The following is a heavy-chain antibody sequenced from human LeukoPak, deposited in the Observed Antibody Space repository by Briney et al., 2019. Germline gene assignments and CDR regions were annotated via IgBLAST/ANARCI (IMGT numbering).Heavy chain of an antibody. J-gene: IGHJ4*02. D-gene: IGHD3-3*01. Sequence: GGSLRLSCAASGFTFSSYAMHWVRQAPGKGLEWVAVISYVGSNKYYADSVKGRFTISRDNSKNTLYLQMNSLRAEDTAVYYCAKTYYDFWSGYFVDYWGQGTLVTVSS. CDR3: AKTYYDFWSGYFVDY. CDR2: ISYVGSNK. V-gene: IGHV3-30*04. CDR1: GFTFSSYA.